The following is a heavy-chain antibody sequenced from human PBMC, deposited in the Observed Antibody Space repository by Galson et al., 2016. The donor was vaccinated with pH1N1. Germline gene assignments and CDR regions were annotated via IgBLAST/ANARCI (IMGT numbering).Heavy chain of an antibody. CDR2: IIGMFGTT. Sequence: SVKVSCKASGAPFSSYAISWLRQAPGQGLEWMGGIIGMFGTTHYAQKFQGRLTIIADASTSTAYMELSSLTSDDSAVYYCAREKGYKLPYTWFDPWGQGTLVIVSS. D-gene: IGHD1-1*01. V-gene: IGHV1-69*13. J-gene: IGHJ5*02. CDR1: GAPFSSYA. CDR3: AREKGYKLPYTWFDP.